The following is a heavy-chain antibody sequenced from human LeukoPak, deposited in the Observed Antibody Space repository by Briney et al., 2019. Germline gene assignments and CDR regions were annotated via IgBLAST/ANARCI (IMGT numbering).Heavy chain of an antibody. CDR2: IKQDGSGK. J-gene: IGHJ3*02. D-gene: IGHD2-21*02. CDR3: ARIGVVVVTAIVTIDAFDI. V-gene: IGHV3-7*01. CDR1: GFAFSSYW. Sequence: GGSLRLSCAASGFAFSSYWMSWVRQAPGKGLEWVSNIKQDGSGKYYVDSVKGRFTISRDNAKNSLYLQMNSLRAEDTAVYYCARIGVVVVTAIVTIDAFDIWGQGTMVTVSS.